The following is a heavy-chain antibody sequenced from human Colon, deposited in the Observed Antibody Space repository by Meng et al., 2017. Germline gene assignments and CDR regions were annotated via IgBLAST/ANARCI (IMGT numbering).Heavy chain of an antibody. CDR2: IHPNTGAT. CDR1: GYTFTGDY. Sequence: QGQWVQYGNEVKKPVSSVKVSCKTSGYTFTGDYMQWVRQAPGQGLEWLGRIHPNTGATNYAQKFQDRVTMTRDTSISTVYMELNTLTSDDTAVYYCARDGSYGLDLDFWGQGTLVTVSS. D-gene: IGHD3-3*01. V-gene: IGHV1-2*06. J-gene: IGHJ4*02. CDR3: ARDGSYGLDLDF.